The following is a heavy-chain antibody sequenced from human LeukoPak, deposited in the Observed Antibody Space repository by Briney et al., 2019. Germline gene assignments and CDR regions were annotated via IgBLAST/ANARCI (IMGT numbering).Heavy chain of an antibody. J-gene: IGHJ4*02. V-gene: IGHV3-7*01. Sequence: GGSLRLSCAAAGFTFSNYWMTWVRQALGKGLEWVANIKQDGSKKNYGDSVEGRCTISRDNAKNSLYLQMNSLRAEDTAVYYCAGRSGSFDCWGQGTLVTVSA. CDR1: GFTFSNYW. D-gene: IGHD3-10*01. CDR3: AGRSGSFDC. CDR2: IKQDGSKK.